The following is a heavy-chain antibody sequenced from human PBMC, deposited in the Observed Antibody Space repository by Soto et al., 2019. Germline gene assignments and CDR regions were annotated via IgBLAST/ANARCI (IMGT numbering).Heavy chain of an antibody. J-gene: IGHJ6*02. V-gene: IGHV3-48*04. D-gene: IGHD6-13*01. CDR3: AKASSSWDGYYYYGMDV. Sequence: GGSLRLSCAASGFTFSSYRMNWVRQAPGKGLEWVSYISSSSSTISYADSVKGRFTISRDNSKNTLYLQMDSLRAEDSAVYYCAKASSSWDGYYYYGMDVWGPGTTVTVSS. CDR1: GFTFSSYR. CDR2: ISSSSSTI.